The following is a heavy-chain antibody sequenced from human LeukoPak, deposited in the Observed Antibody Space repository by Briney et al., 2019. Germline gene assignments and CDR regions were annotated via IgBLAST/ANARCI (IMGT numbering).Heavy chain of an antibody. CDR2: IIPILGIA. J-gene: IGHJ6*02. D-gene: IGHD2-15*01. CDR3: ASKILPDYYYGMDV. CDR1: GGTFSSYA. V-gene: IGHV1-69*04. Sequence: HGASVKVSCKASGGTFSSYAISWVRQAPGQGLEWMGRIIPILGIANYAQKFQGRVTITADKSTSTAYMELSSLRSEDTAVYYCASKILPDYYYGMDVWGQGTTVTVSS.